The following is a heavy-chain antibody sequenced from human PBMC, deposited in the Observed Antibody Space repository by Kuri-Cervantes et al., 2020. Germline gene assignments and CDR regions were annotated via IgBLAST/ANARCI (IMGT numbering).Heavy chain of an antibody. CDR2: VNAGNGNT. V-gene: IGHV1-3*01. D-gene: IGHD3-10*01. CDR3: ARVFGEPYYYGSGSPAYGMDV. J-gene: IGHJ6*02. Sequence: ASVKVSCKASGYTFTSYAMHWVRQAPGQRLEWMGWVNAGNGNTKYSQKFQGRVTITRDTSACTAYMELNSLRSEDTAVYYCARVFGEPYYYGSGSPAYGMDVWGQGTTVTVSS. CDR1: GYTFTSYA.